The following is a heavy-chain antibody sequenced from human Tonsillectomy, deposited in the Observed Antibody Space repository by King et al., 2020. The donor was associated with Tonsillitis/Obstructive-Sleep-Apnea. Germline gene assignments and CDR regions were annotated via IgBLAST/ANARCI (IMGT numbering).Heavy chain of an antibody. V-gene: IGHV5-51*01. CDR3: ARLGSSEIYYYMDV. Sequence: VQLVESGAEVKKPGESLKISCKGSGYSFTSYWIARVRQMPGKGLEWMGVLYLGDSDTRYSPSFQGQVTISADKSLNTAYLQWSSLKSSDTAMYYCARLGSSEIYYYMDVWGKGTTVTGSS. CDR2: LYLGDSDT. D-gene: IGHD3-16*01. CDR1: GYSFTSYW. J-gene: IGHJ6*03.